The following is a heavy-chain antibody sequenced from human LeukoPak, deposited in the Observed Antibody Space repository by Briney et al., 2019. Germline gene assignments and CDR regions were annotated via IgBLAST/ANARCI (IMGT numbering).Heavy chain of an antibody. CDR3: AREGASGYKAYYYYGMDV. V-gene: IGHV1-18*01. J-gene: IGHJ6*02. CDR1: GYTFTSYG. CDR2: ISAYNGNT. D-gene: IGHD5-12*01. Sequence: ASVKVSCKASGYTFTSYGISWVRQAPGQGLEWMGWISAYNGNTNYAQKLQGRVTMTTDTSTSTAYMELRSLRSDDTAVYYRAREGASGYKAYYYYGMDVWGQGTTVTVSS.